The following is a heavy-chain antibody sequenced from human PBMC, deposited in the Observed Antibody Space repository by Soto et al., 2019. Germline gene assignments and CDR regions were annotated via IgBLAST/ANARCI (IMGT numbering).Heavy chain of an antibody. CDR2: ISFDGSNE. CDR3: ERDRGYCSTTSCPPYYYYGMDA. D-gene: IGHD2-2*01. Sequence: GVSLRLSCAASGFTFSYFSMHWVRQAPGKGLEWVAVISFDGSNEYSADSVKGRFTISRDNSKNTLYLQMNSLRGEDTAVYNCERDRGYCSTTSCPPYYYYGMDAWGQGTTVTVSS. V-gene: IGHV3-30-3*01. CDR1: GFTFSYFS. J-gene: IGHJ6*02.